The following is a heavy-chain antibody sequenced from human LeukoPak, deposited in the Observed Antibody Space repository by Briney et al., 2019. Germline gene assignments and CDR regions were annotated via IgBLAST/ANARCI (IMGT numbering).Heavy chain of an antibody. CDR2: INPNSGST. D-gene: IGHD6-19*01. V-gene: IGHV1-2*02. Sequence: ASVKVSCKASGYTFTSYYIHWVRRAPGQGLEWMGWINPNSGSTNYAQKFQGRVTMTRDTSISTAYMELTRLRSDDTAVYYCAGTSSGWYPTFDYWGQGTLVTVSS. CDR1: GYTFTSYY. J-gene: IGHJ4*02. CDR3: AGTSSGWYPTFDY.